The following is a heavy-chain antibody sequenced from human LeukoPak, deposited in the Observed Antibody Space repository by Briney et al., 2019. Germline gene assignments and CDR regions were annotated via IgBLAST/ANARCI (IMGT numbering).Heavy chain of an antibody. Sequence: GGSLRLSCAASGFTFDDYAMHWVRQAPGKGLGWVSLISWDGGSTYYADSVKGRFTISRDNSKNSLYLQMNSLRAEDTALYYCAKDITMYSGSDAFDIWGQGTMVTVSS. D-gene: IGHD3-10*02. CDR1: GFTFDDYA. CDR3: AKDITMYSGSDAFDI. J-gene: IGHJ3*02. V-gene: IGHV3-43D*04. CDR2: ISWDGGST.